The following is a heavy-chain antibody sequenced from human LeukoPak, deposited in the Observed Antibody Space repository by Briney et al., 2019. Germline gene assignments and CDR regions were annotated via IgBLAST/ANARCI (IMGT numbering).Heavy chain of an antibody. V-gene: IGHV3-23*01. CDR3: AKAQAVAGGRWFDP. CDR1: GFTFSSYA. J-gene: IGHJ5*02. CDR2: ISSGGGT. D-gene: IGHD6-19*01. Sequence: GGSLRLSCAASGFTFSSYAMSWVRQAPGKGLEWVSGISSGGGTYYADSVKGRFTISRDNSKNTLYLQMNNLRAEDTAVYYCAKAQAVAGGRWFDPWGQGTLVTVSS.